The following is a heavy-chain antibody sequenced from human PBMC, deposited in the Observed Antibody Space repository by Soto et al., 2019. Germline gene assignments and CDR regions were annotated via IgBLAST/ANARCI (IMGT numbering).Heavy chain of an antibody. CDR1: GGSFSGYY. Sequence: SETLSLTCAVYGGSFSGYYWSWIRQPPGKGLEWIGEINHSGSTNYNPSLKSRVTISVDTSKNQFPLKLSSVTAADTAVYYCASPFYDSSGYYSFDYSGKGTRGTVSS. CDR3: ASPFYDSSGYYSFDY. CDR2: INHSGST. D-gene: IGHD3-22*01. J-gene: IGHJ4*02. V-gene: IGHV4-34*01.